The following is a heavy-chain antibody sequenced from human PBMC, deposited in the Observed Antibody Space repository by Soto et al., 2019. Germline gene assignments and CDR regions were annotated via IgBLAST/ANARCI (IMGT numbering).Heavy chain of an antibody. D-gene: IGHD3-3*01. CDR2: ISAYNGNT. Sequence: QVQLVQSGAEVKKPGASVKVSCKASGYTFTSYGISWVRQAPGQGLEWMGWISAYNGNTNYAQKVQGRVTMTPDTSTSTAYMELRRLRSDATAVYYCARGLYDFWSGPPGYWGQGTLVTVSS. CDR1: GYTFTSYG. J-gene: IGHJ4*02. CDR3: ARGLYDFWSGPPGY. V-gene: IGHV1-18*04.